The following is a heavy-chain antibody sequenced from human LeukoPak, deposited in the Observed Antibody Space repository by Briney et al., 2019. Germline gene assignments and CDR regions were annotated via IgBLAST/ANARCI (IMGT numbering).Heavy chain of an antibody. Sequence: PQTLSLTCTVSGGSISSGGYYWSWIRQHPGKGLEWIGYIYYSGSTYYNPSLKSRVTISVDTSKNQFSLKLSSVTAADTAVYYCARVGGESGNWNDVRSGFDYWGQGTLVTVSS. CDR3: ARVGGESGNWNDVRSGFDY. J-gene: IGHJ4*02. CDR2: IYYSGST. CDR1: GGSISSGGYY. D-gene: IGHD1-20*01. V-gene: IGHV4-31*03.